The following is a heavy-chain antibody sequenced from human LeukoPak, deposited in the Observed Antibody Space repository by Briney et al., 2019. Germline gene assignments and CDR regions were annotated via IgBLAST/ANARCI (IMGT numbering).Heavy chain of an antibody. J-gene: IGHJ4*02. D-gene: IGHD1-7*01. CDR3: ARGPIDGITETKGYFDH. CDR1: GFTFSSYD. CDR2: IGTAADT. Sequence: PGGSLRLSCAASGFTFSSYDMHWVRQATGRGLEWVSSIGTAADTYYPGSVKGRFTISRENAKDSLYLQMNSLRAGDTAVYYCARGPIDGITETKGYFDHWGQGILVTVSS. V-gene: IGHV3-13*01.